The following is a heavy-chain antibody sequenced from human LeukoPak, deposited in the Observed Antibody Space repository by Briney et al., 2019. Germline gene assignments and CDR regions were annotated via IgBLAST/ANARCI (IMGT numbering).Heavy chain of an antibody. D-gene: IGHD3-10*01. J-gene: IGHJ4*02. Sequence: GGSLRLSCATSGFIFSNYCMNWVRQTPGKGLEWVANINQDGSEENYVDPVKGRFTISRDNTKNSLYLQMNSLRAEDTAVYYCARDRAMDDYWGQGTLVTVSS. V-gene: IGHV3-7*01. CDR1: GFIFSNYC. CDR2: INQDGSEE. CDR3: ARDRAMDDY.